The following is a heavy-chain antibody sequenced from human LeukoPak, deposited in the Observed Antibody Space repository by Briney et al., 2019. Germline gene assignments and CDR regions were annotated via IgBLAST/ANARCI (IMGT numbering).Heavy chain of an antibody. D-gene: IGHD4-17*01. Sequence: GSSVKVSCKASGGTFSSYAISWVRQAPGQGLEWMGGIIPISGTANYAQKFQGRVTITTDESTSTAYMELSSLRSEDTAVYYCARGTTVTTYDWFDPWGQGTLVTVSS. CDR2: IIPISGTA. CDR1: GGTFSSYA. CDR3: ARGTTVTTYDWFDP. V-gene: IGHV1-69*05. J-gene: IGHJ5*02.